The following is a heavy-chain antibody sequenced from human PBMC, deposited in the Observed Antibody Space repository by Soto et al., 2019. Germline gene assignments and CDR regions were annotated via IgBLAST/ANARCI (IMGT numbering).Heavy chain of an antibody. J-gene: IGHJ4*02. CDR2: ISSSSSTI. Sequence: EVQLVESGGGLVQPGGSLRLSCAASGFTFSSYSMNWVRQAPGKGLEWVSYISSSSSTIYYADSVKGRFTISRDNAKNSLYLQMNSLRDEDTAVYYCARVPGVLEWLPTFDYWGQGTLVTVSS. CDR1: GFTFSSYS. CDR3: ARVPGVLEWLPTFDY. D-gene: IGHD3-3*01. V-gene: IGHV3-48*02.